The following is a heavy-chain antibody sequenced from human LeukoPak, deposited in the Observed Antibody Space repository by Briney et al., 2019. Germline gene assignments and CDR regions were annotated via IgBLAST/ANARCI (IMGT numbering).Heavy chain of an antibody. J-gene: IGHJ6*04. Sequence: GGSLRLSCAASGFTFSSYWMTWVRQAPGKGLEWVAHIQTDGSHTYYVDSVKGRFSISRDNAKNSLYLQMNSLRAEDTAVYYCAELGITMIGGVWGKGTTVTISS. CDR2: IQTDGSHT. CDR3: AELGITMIGGV. CDR1: GFTFSSYW. D-gene: IGHD3-10*02. V-gene: IGHV3-7*01.